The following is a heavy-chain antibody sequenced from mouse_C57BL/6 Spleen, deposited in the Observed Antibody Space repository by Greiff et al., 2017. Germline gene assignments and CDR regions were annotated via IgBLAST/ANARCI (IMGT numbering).Heavy chain of an antibody. V-gene: IGHV5-4*01. Sequence: EVKVVESGGGLVKPGGSLKLSCAASGFTFSSYAMSWVRQTPEKRLEWVATISDGGSYTYYPDNVKGRFTISRDNAKNNLYLQISHLKSEDTAMYYCARDPYAGFDYWGQGTTLTVSS. CDR3: ARDPYAGFDY. J-gene: IGHJ2*01. CDR2: ISDGGSYT. D-gene: IGHD6-5*01. CDR1: GFTFSSYA.